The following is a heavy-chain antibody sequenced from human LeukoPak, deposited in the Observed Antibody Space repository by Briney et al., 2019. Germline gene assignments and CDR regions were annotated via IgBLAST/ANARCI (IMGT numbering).Heavy chain of an antibody. J-gene: IGHJ4*02. CDR1: GYTFTSYG. V-gene: IGHV1-18*01. CDR2: ISAYNGNT. D-gene: IGHD3-10*01. Sequence: ASVKVSCKASGYTFTSYGISWVRQAPGQGLEWMGWISAYNGNTNYAQKLQGRVTMTTDTSTSTAYMGLRSLRSDDTAVYYCARVVKEEGTFDYWGQGTLVTVSS. CDR3: ARVVKEEGTFDY.